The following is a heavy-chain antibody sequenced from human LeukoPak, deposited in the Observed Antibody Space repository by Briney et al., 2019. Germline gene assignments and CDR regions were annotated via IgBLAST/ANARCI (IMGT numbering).Heavy chain of an antibody. CDR1: GGTFSSYG. D-gene: IGHD6-13*01. CDR3: ARDSYSRAPMDV. J-gene: IGHJ6*03. V-gene: IGHV1-18*01. CDR2: ISAYNGNT. Sequence: ASVKVSCKASGGTFSSYGISWVRQAPGQGLEWMGWISAYNGNTNYAQKLQGRVTMTTDTSTSTAYMELRSLRSDDTAVYYCARDSYSRAPMDVWGKGTTVTVSS.